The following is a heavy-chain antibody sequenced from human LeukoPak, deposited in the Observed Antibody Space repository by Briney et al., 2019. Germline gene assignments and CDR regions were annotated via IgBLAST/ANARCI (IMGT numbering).Heavy chain of an antibody. CDR2: ISWDGGST. J-gene: IGHJ4*02. CDR1: GFTFDDYA. D-gene: IGHD2-15*01. CDR3: AKDFSGALDY. V-gene: IGHV3-43D*03. Sequence: GGSLRLSCAASGFTFDDYAMHWVRQAPGKGLEWVSLISWDGGSTYYADSVKGRFTIPRDNSKNSLYLQMNSLRAEDTALYYCAKDFSGALDYWGQGTLVTVSS.